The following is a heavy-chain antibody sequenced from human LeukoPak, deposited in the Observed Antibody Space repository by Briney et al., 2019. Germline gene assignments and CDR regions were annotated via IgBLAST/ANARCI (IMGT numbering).Heavy chain of an antibody. D-gene: IGHD6-13*01. J-gene: IGHJ5*02. CDR1: GGSISSSSYY. CDR3: ARAGRTRIAAAGFDP. Sequence: SETLSLTYTVSGGSISSSSYYWGWIRQPPGKGLEWIGSIYYSGSTNYNPSLKSRVTMSVDTSKNQFSLKLSSVTAADTAVYYCARAGRTRIAAAGFDPWGQGTLVTVSS. CDR2: IYYSGST. V-gene: IGHV4-39*07.